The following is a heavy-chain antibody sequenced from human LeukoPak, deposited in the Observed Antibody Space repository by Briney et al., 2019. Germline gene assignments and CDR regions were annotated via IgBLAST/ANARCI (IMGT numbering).Heavy chain of an antibody. D-gene: IGHD3-10*01. CDR3: AKGTELYRAVSSFDH. CDR2: ITYNGDDT. Sequence: PGGSLRLSCAASGFTFNNYAMSWVRQAPGKGLEWVSSITYNGDDTNHADSVQGRFTISRDNSKNTLYLQMNRLRAEDTAIYTCAKGTELYRAVSSFDHWGQGTLVAVAS. V-gene: IGHV3-23*01. J-gene: IGHJ4*02. CDR1: GFTFNNYA.